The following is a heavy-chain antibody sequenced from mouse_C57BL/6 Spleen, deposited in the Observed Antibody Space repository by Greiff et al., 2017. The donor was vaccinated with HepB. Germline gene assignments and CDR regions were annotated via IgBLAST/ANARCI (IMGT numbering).Heavy chain of an antibody. CDR1: GFTFTNYW. CDR3: GAGDWYFDV. CDR2: IDPSDSET. V-gene: IGHV1-52*01. J-gene: IGHJ1*03. Sequence: QVHVKQPGAELVRPGSSVKLSCKASGFTFTNYWMHWVKQRPIQGLEWIGNIDPSDSETPSNQKFKDKATLTIDKASCTAYVQLRSLTSKASAVYYCGAGDWYFDVWGTGTTVTVSS.